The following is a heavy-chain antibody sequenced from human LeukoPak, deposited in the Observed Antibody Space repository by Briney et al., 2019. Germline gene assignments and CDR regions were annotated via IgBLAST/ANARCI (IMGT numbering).Heavy chain of an antibody. Sequence: SQTLSLTCAISGDSVSSNSAAWNWIRQSPSRGLEWLGRTYYRSKWYNDYAVSVKSRITINPDTSKNQFSLQLNSVTPEDTAVYYCARDIRHHVDTAYYGMDVWGKGTTVTVSS. CDR3: ARDIRHHVDTAYYGMDV. J-gene: IGHJ6*04. D-gene: IGHD5-18*01. V-gene: IGHV6-1*01. CDR2: TYYRSKWYN. CDR1: GDSVSSNSAA.